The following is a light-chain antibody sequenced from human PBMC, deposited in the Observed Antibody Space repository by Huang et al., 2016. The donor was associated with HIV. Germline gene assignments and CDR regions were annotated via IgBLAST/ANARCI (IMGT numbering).Light chain of an antibody. CDR1: QSVFSTSTNKDY. Sequence: DIVMAQSPVSLAVSLGERATLTCRSSQSVFSTSTNKDYLAWFQQKPGKPPNLLLFWSSTREFGVPDRFSGSGSGTHFTLTIANLEADDAAIYYCQQYYASPQTFGQGTRV. CDR3: QQYYASPQT. CDR2: WSS. V-gene: IGKV4-1*01. J-gene: IGKJ1*01.